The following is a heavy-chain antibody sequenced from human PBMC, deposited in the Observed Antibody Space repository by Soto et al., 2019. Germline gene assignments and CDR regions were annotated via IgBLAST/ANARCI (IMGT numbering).Heavy chain of an antibody. CDR2: ISYDGSNK. D-gene: IGHD5-18*01. Sequence: GGSLRLSCAASGFTFSSYGMHWVRQAPGKGLEWVAVISYDGSNKYYADSVKGRFTISRDNSKNTLYLQMNSLRAEDMAVYYCAKRGYGRYNWFDPWGQGTLVIVSS. V-gene: IGHV3-30*18. CDR1: GFTFSSYG. CDR3: AKRGYGRYNWFDP. J-gene: IGHJ5*02.